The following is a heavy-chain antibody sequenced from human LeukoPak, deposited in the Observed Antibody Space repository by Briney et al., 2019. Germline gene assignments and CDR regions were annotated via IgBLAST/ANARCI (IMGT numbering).Heavy chain of an antibody. V-gene: IGHV4-59*08. CDR2: IYYSGST. CDR3: ARHLPWSWVGPDDAFDI. CDR1: GGSISSYY. D-gene: IGHD1-26*01. Sequence: SETLSLTCTVSGGSISSYYWSWIRQPPGKGLEWIGYIYYSGSTNYNPSLKSRVTISVDTSKNQFSLKLSSVTAADTAVYYCARHLPWSWVGPDDAFDIWGQGTMVTVSS. J-gene: IGHJ3*02.